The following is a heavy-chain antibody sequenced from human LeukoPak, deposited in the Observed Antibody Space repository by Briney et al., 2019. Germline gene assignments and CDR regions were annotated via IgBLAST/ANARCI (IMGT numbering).Heavy chain of an antibody. CDR3: AFGEGAFDI. J-gene: IGHJ3*02. V-gene: IGHV1-2*02. CDR1: GYAFMGXX. Sequence: ASVKVSCKXSGYAFMGXXXXXXXQAPXQGLEWMGXIXPXXXXXXXXXXXXXXXXXXXXXXISTAYMELSRLRSDDTAVYYCAFGEGAFDIWGQGTMVTVSS. CDR2: IXPXXXXX. D-gene: IGHD3-10*01.